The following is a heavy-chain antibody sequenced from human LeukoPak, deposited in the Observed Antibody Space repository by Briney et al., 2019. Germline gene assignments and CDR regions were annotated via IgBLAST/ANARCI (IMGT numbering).Heavy chain of an antibody. J-gene: IGHJ4*02. D-gene: IGHD2-15*01. CDR2: ISAYNGNT. V-gene: IGHV1-18*01. Sequence: ASVKVSCKASGYTFTSYGISWVRQAPGQGLEWMGWISAYNGNTNYAQKLQGRVTMTTDTSTSTAYMELRSLRSDDTAVYYCARVGEYCSGGSCFDYWGQGTLVTVSS. CDR1: GYTFTSYG. CDR3: ARVGEYCSGGSCFDY.